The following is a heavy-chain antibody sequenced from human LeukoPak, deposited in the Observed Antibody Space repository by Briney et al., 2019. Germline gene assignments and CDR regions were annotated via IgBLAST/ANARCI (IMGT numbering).Heavy chain of an antibody. CDR2: ISSSGSTI. CDR1: GFTFSDYY. D-gene: IGHD6-19*01. V-gene: IGHV3-11*04. CDR3: ARSFDPGIAVAQDY. Sequence: PGGSLRLSCAASGFTFSDYYMSWIRQAPGKGLEWVSYISSSGSTIYYADSVKGRFTISRDNAKNSLYLQMNSLRAEGTAVYYCARSFDPGIAVAQDYWGQGTLVTVSS. J-gene: IGHJ4*02.